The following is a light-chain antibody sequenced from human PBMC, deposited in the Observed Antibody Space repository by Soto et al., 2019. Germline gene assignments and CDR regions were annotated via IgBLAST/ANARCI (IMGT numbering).Light chain of an antibody. CDR2: ENN. CDR1: SSNIGNNY. Sequence: QSVLTQPPSVSAAPGQTVTISCSGSSSNIGNNYVSWYQQLPGTAPKLLIYENNKRPSGIPARFSGAKSGTSATLGITGLQTGDEADYYCGTWDSSLSAVVFGGGTKLTVL. J-gene: IGLJ2*01. V-gene: IGLV1-51*02. CDR3: GTWDSSLSAVV.